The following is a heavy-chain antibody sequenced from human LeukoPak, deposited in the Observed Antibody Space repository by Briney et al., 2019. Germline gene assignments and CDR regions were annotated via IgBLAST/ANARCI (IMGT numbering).Heavy chain of an antibody. J-gene: IGHJ5*02. CDR3: ARQGDSSWYVGNWFDP. V-gene: IGHV4-39*01. D-gene: IGHD6-13*01. Sequence: SETLSLTCTVSGGSISSRSYYWGWIRQSPGKGLEWIGSIFYSGSTYYNPSLKSRVTISVDTSKNQFSLKLSSVTAADTAVYYCARQGDSSWYVGNWFDPWGQGTLVTVSS. CDR2: IFYSGST. CDR1: GGSISSRSYY.